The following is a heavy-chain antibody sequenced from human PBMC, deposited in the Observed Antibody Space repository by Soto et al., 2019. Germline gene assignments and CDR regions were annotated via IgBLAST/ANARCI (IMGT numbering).Heavy chain of an antibody. CDR1: GYTFTSYG. J-gene: IGHJ4*02. V-gene: IGHV1-18*01. Sequence: GASVKVSCKASGYTFTSYGISWVRQAPGQGLEWMGWISAYNGNTNYAQKLQGRVTMTTDTSTSTAYMELSSLRSEDTAVYYCAGRGYSGYDPYYFDYWGQGTLVTVSS. CDR2: ISAYNGNT. CDR3: AGRGYSGYDPYYFDY. D-gene: IGHD5-12*01.